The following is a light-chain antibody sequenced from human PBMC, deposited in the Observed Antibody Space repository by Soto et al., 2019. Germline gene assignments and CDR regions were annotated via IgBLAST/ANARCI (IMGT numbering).Light chain of an antibody. J-gene: IGLJ1*01. CDR3: DTYTRSSYV. Sequence: QSVLTQPASVSGSPGQSITISCTGTSSDVGGYNYVSWYQQHPGKAPKLMIYDVSNRPSGVSNRFSGSKSGNTASLIISGLQAEVEANDYCDTYTRSSYVFGTGTKVTVL. V-gene: IGLV2-14*01. CDR2: DVS. CDR1: SSDVGGYNY.